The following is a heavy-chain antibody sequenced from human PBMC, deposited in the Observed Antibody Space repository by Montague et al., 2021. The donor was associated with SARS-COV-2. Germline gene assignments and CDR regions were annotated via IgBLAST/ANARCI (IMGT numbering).Heavy chain of an antibody. J-gene: IGHJ2*01. CDR1: GGSISSGGYY. CDR3: ARSPEPMIILIITSLNWYFDL. V-gene: IGHV4-31*03. D-gene: IGHD3-22*01. CDR2: IYYSGST. Sequence: TLSLTCTVSGGSISSGGYYWSWIRQHPGKGLEWIGYIYYSGSTYHXXXLKSRVTISVDTSKNQFSLKMSSVTAADTAVYYCARSPEPMIILIITSLNWYFDLWGRGTLVTVSS.